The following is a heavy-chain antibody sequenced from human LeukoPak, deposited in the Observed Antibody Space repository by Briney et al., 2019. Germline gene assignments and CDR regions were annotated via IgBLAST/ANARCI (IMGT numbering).Heavy chain of an antibody. CDR3: AKVVDRYFDY. CDR2: ISGSGDST. V-gene: IGHV3-23*01. CDR1: GFTFSSYA. D-gene: IGHD4-11*01. Sequence: PGGSLRLSCAASGFTFSSYAMNWVRQAPGKGLEWVSTISGSGDSTYYADSVKGRLTISRDNSKNTLYLQMNSLRAEDTAVYYCAKVVDRYFDYWGQGTLLTVSS. J-gene: IGHJ4*02.